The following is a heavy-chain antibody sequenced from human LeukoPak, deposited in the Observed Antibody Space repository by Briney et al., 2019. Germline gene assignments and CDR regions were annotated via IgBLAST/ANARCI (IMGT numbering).Heavy chain of an antibody. V-gene: IGHV1-2*02. Sequence: ASVKVSCKASGYTFTGYYMHWVRQAPGQGLGWMGWINPNSGGTNYAQKFQGRVTMTRDTSISTAYMELSRLRSDDTAVYYCATSHPTIFGVAGDYWGQGTLVTVSS. D-gene: IGHD3-3*01. CDR2: INPNSGGT. J-gene: IGHJ4*02. CDR3: ATSHPTIFGVAGDY. CDR1: GYTFTGYY.